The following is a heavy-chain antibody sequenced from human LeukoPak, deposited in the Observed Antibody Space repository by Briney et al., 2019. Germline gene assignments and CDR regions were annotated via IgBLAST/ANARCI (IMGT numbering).Heavy chain of an antibody. J-gene: IGHJ4*02. CDR2: IYYTGRA. CDR3: ARGDFWSGAPTV. D-gene: IGHD3-3*01. Sequence: SETVSCTCTVSGGSISRYYWSWIRQPPGTGLEWIGYIYYTGRADYNPSLKSRVSMSVDTSKNQFSLRVNSMTAADTAVYYCARGDFWSGAPTVWGQGTLVTVSS. CDR1: GGSISRYY. V-gene: IGHV4-59*01.